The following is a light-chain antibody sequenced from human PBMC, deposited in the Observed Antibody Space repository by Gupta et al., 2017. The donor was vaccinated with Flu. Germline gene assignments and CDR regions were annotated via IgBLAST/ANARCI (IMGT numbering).Light chain of an antibody. CDR2: GTS. CDR3: QQYGNSLA. Sequence: GERATLLCRASQSVSSGYLDWYQQNPGQAPRLLIYGTSNRATGIPDRFSGSGSGTDFTLTISRLEPEDFAVFYCQQYGNSLAFGGGTKVEIK. J-gene: IGKJ4*01. CDR1: QSVSSGY. V-gene: IGKV3-20*01.